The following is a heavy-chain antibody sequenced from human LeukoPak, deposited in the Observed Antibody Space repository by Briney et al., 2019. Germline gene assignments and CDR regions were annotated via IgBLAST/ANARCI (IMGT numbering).Heavy chain of an antibody. J-gene: IGHJ3*02. CDR1: GYSFTSYW. D-gene: IGHD6-6*01. CDR3: ARPPKSSSDAFDI. Sequence: GESLKISCKGSGYSFTSYWIGWVHQMPGKGLEWMGIIYPGDSDIRYSPSFQGQVTISADKSISTAYLQWSSLKASDTAMYYCARPPKSSSDAFDIWGQGTMVTVSS. CDR2: IYPGDSDI. V-gene: IGHV5-51*07.